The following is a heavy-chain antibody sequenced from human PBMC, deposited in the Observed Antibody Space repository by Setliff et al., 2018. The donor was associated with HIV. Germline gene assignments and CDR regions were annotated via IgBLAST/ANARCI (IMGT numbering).Heavy chain of an antibody. CDR1: GYSFTSYW. Sequence: GESLKISCKGSGYSFTSYWIGWVRQMPGKGLEWMGIIYPGDSDTRYSPSFQGQVTISADKSISTAYLQWSSLKASDTAMYYCARLQIQLGYYYYYRDVWCKETTVTISS. CDR3: ARLQIQLGYYYYYRDV. D-gene: IGHD5-18*01. V-gene: IGHV5-51*01. J-gene: IGHJ6*03. CDR2: IYPGDSDT.